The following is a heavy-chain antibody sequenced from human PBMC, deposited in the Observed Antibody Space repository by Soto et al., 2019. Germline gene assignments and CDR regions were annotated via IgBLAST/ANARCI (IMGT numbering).Heavy chain of an antibody. CDR2: ISYDGSNK. CDR1: GFTFSSYG. Sequence: QVQLVESGGGVVQPGRSLRLSCAASGFTFSSYGMHWVRQAPGKGLEWVAVISYDGSNKYYADSVKGRFTISRDNSKNTLYLQMNSLRAEDSAVYYCAKSEPPGYYYYYGMDVWGQGTTVTVSS. V-gene: IGHV3-30*18. CDR3: AKSEPPGYYYYYGMDV. J-gene: IGHJ6*02. D-gene: IGHD3-10*01.